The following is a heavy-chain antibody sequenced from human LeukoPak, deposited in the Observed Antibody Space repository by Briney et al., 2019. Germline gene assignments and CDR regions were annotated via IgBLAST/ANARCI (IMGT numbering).Heavy chain of an antibody. CDR3: ARERDVLEWRGELAHFDL. V-gene: IGHV3-7*01. D-gene: IGHD3-10*01. CDR2: IKHDGGEK. J-gene: IGHJ2*01. CDR1: GFTFSLNW. Sequence: GDSLRLSCAASGFTFSLNWMSWVRQAPGKRLEWVANIKHDGGEKFYGEFVKGRFTISRDNAKNSVFLQMNSLTAEDTAVYYCARERDVLEWRGELAHFDLWGRGTLVTVSS.